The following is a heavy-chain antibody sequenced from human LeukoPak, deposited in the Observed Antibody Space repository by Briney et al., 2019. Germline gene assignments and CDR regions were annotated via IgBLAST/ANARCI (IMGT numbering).Heavy chain of an antibody. J-gene: IGHJ3*01. Sequence: SQTLSLTCAISGDSVSTNSVAWNWIRQSPSRGLEWLGRTYHRSKWSNDYAVSVKSRITINPDTSEKQFTLQLNSVTPDDTALYYCARGKYSGFDLWGQGTMVTVSS. CDR3: ARGKYSGFDL. V-gene: IGHV6-1*01. CDR2: TYHRSKWSN. D-gene: IGHD2-15*01. CDR1: GDSVSTNSVA.